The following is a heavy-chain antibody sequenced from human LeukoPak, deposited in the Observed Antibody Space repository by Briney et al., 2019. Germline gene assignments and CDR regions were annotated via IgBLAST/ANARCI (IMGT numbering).Heavy chain of an antibody. CDR3: ARVGRSAAFDI. V-gene: IGHV4-34*01. Sequence: SETLSLTRAVYGGSFSGYYWSWIRQPPGKGLEWIGEINHSGSTNYNPSLKSRVTISVDTSKNQFSLKLSSVTAADTAVYYCARVGRSAAFDIWGQGTMVTVSS. J-gene: IGHJ3*02. CDR1: GGSFSGYY. CDR2: INHSGST.